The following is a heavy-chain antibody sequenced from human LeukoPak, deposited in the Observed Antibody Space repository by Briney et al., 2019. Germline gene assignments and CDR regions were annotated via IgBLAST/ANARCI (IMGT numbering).Heavy chain of an antibody. CDR3: ARQRPPNSSGWSGAYDAFDI. J-gene: IGHJ3*02. CDR2: IYPGDSDT. V-gene: IGHV5-51*01. Sequence: LGESLKISCKGSGYSFTSYWIGWVRQMPGKGLEWMGIIYPGDSDTRYSPSFQGQVTISADKSISTAYLQWSSLKASDTAMYYCARQRPPNSSGWSGAYDAFDIWGQGTMVTVSS. D-gene: IGHD6-19*01. CDR1: GYSFTSYW.